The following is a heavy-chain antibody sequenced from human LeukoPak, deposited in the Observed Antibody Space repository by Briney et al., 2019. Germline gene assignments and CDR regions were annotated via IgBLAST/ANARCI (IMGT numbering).Heavy chain of an antibody. V-gene: IGHV1-69*04. D-gene: IGHD3-22*01. CDR1: GGTFSSYA. CDR2: IIPILGIA. J-gene: IGHJ4*02. Sequence: GASVKVSCKASGGTFSSYAISWVRQAPGQGLEWMGRIIPILGIANYAQKFQGRVTITADKSTSTAYMELSSLRSEDTAVYYCARGDYYDGSGSAYWGQGTLVTVSS. CDR3: ARGDYYDGSGSAY.